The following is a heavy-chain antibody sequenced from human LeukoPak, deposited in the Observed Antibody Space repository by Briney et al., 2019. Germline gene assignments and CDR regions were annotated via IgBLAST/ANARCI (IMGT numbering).Heavy chain of an antibody. J-gene: IGHJ4*02. Sequence: SGGSLRLPCAASGFTFDNYAMSWVRQAPGKGLEWFSGMSDGARRTSYADSVTGRFTISRDNARRILYLQMNSLRAEDTAVYYCAKDVCNGAGCHFFDYWGQGTVVTVSS. CDR2: MSDGARRT. CDR1: GFTFDNYA. V-gene: IGHV3-23*01. D-gene: IGHD2-15*01. CDR3: AKDVCNGAGCHFFDY.